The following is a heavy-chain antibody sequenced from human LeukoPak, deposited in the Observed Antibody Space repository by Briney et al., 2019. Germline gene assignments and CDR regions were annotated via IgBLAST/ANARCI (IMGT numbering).Heavy chain of an antibody. D-gene: IGHD3-3*01. CDR1: GGTFSSYA. CDR2: IIPIFGTA. J-gene: IGHJ4*02. CDR3: AREKYDFWSVYYFDN. Sequence: SVKVSCKASGGTFSSYAISWVRRAPGQGLEWMGGIIPIFGTANYAQKFQGRVTITADESTSTAYMELSSLRSEDTAVYYCAREKYDFWSVYYFDNWGQGALVTVSS. V-gene: IGHV1-69*13.